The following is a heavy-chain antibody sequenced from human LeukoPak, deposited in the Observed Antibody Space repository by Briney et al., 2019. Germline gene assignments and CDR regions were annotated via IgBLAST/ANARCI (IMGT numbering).Heavy chain of an antibody. J-gene: IGHJ6*03. CDR3: AKDVMHYGSGRPYYMDV. D-gene: IGHD3-10*01. Sequence: GGSLRLSCAASGFSFSSHWMHWVRQAPGKGLVWVSRINSDGSRIDYADSVKGRFTISRDNSKNMLYLQMNSLRAEDTAVYYCAKDVMHYGSGRPYYMDVWGKGTTVTISS. CDR1: GFSFSSHW. CDR2: INSDGSRI. V-gene: IGHV3-74*01.